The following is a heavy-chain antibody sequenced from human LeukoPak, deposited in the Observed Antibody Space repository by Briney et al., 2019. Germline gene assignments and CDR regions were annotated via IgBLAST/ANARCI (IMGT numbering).Heavy chain of an antibody. CDR3: AKMSPTYYYDSSGAFDY. V-gene: IGHV3-23*01. CDR1: GFTFSSYA. J-gene: IGHJ4*02. Sequence: GGSLRLSCAASGFTFSSYAMSWVRQAPGKGLEWVSAISGSGGSTYYADSVKGRFTISRDNSKNTLYLQMNSLRAKDTAVYYCAKMSPTYYYDSSGAFDYWGQGTLVTVSS. CDR2: ISGSGGST. D-gene: IGHD3-22*01.